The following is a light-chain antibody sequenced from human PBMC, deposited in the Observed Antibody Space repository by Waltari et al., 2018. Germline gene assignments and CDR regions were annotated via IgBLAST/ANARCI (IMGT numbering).Light chain of an antibody. CDR3: QPSYSTPLT. J-gene: IGKJ4*01. CDR1: QSISSY. CDR2: AAS. V-gene: IGKV1-39*01. Sequence: DIQMTQSPSSLSASVGDRVTITCRASQSISSYLNWYQQKPGKAPKLLIYAASSLQSGVPSRFSGSGSGTDFTFTISSLQPEDFATYYCQPSYSTPLTFGGGTKVEIK.